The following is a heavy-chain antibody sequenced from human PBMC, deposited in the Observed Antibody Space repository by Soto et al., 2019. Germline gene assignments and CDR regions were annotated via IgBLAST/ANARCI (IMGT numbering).Heavy chain of an antibody. Sequence: QVQLQESGPGLVKPSGTLSLTCAVSSGSITSSNWWSWVRQPPGKGLEWIGEVSHTGNTNYIPSLKNRVTISVDKSMNQFSLRLSSVTAADTAVYYCARNRYGGYDFDYWGQGSLVTVSS. CDR1: SGSITSSNW. CDR3: ARNRYGGYDFDY. D-gene: IGHD5-12*01. CDR2: VSHTGNT. V-gene: IGHV4-4*02. J-gene: IGHJ4*02.